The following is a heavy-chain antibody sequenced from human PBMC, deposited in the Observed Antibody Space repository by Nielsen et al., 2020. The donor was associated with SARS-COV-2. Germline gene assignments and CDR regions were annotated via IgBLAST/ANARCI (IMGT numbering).Heavy chain of an antibody. Sequence: GESLKISCQGSGYSFTSYWIGWVRQMPGKGLEWMGIIYPGDSDTRYSPSFQGQVTISADKSISTAYLQWSSLKASDTAMYYCARLPEKRGGGKEAQVEKGGQGTLVTVSS. CDR2: IYPGDSDT. V-gene: IGHV5-51*01. CDR1: GYSFTSYW. CDR3: ARLPEKRGGGKEAQVEK. D-gene: IGHD2-2*01. J-gene: IGHJ4*02.